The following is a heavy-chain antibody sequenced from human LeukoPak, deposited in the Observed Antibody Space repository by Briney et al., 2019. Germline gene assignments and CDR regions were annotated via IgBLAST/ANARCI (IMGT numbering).Heavy chain of an antibody. CDR2: IKSKTGGGTT. CDR1: GFTFSNAW. D-gene: IGHD1-26*01. CDR3: ARRRDSGSLQHFDY. V-gene: IGHV3-15*01. Sequence: GGSLRLSCAASGFTFSNAWMSWVRQAPGKGLEWVGRIKSKTGGGTTDYAAPVKGRFTISRDDSKNTLYLQMNSLRAEDTAVYYCARRRDSGSLQHFDYWGQGTLVTVSS. J-gene: IGHJ4*02.